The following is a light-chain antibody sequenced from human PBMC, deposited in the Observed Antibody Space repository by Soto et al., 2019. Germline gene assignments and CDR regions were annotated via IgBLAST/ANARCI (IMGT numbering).Light chain of an antibody. V-gene: IGKV3-15*01. J-gene: IGKJ2*01. CDR2: GAS. Sequence: EIVMTQSPATLSVSPGERATLSCRASQSVTSNLTWYQQKPGQAPRLLIYGASTRATGIPARFSGSGSGTEFTLSISSLQSEDIAVYYCQQYYNWPPYTFGQGTKLEIK. CDR3: QQYYNWPPYT. CDR1: QSVTSN.